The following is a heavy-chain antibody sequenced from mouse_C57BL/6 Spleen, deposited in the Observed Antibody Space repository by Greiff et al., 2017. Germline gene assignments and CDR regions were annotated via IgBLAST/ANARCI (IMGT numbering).Heavy chain of an antibody. V-gene: IGHV5-16*01. CDR3: AREGYYNYFDY. CDR1: GFTFSDYY. J-gene: IGHJ2*01. CDR2: INYDGSST. D-gene: IGHD2-3*01. Sequence: EVMLVESEGGLVQPGSSMKLSCTASGFTFSDYYMAWVRQVPEKGLEWVANINYDGSSTYYLDSLKSRFIISRDNAKNILYLQMSSLKSEDTATYYCAREGYYNYFDYWGQGTTLTVSS.